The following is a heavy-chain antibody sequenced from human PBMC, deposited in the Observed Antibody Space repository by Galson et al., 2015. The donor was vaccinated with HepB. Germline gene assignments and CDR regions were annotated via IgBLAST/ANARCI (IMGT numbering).Heavy chain of an antibody. Sequence: SVKVSCKASGYTFTTYMHWVRQAPGPTLEWMGGINAGNGNTKYSQKFQGRVIITRDTSASTAYMELSSLRSEDTAVYYCARVPFTMVLGVPKNYWYSDLWGRSTLVTVSS. D-gene: IGHD3-10*01. CDR2: INAGNGNT. J-gene: IGHJ2*01. CDR3: ARVPFTMVLGVPKNYWYSDL. V-gene: IGHV1-3*01. CDR1: GYTFTTY.